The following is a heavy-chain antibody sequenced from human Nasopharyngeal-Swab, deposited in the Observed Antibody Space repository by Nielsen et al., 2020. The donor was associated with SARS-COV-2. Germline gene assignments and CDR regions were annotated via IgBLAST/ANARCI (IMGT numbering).Heavy chain of an antibody. Sequence: WVRQAPGQGLEWMGWTNTNTGNPTYAQGFTGRFVFSLDTSVSTAYLQMNSLRAEDTAVYYCARDVRQLVQLKKVNWFDPWGQGTLVTVSS. V-gene: IGHV7-4-1*02. D-gene: IGHD6-13*01. CDR2: TNTNTGNP. J-gene: IGHJ5*02. CDR3: ARDVRQLVQLKKVNWFDP.